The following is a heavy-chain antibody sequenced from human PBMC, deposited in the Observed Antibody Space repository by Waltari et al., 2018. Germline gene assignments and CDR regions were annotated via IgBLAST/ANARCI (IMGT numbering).Heavy chain of an antibody. CDR1: GFTFRSFG. Sequence: QVQLVESGGGVVQPGRSLRLSCAASGFTFRSFGMPWVRQAPGKGLEWLAVISDDGSNKYYADSVKGRFTISRDNSKNTLFLQMNSLRAEDTAVYYCARVAAAGNFWVAYFDYWGQGTLVTVSS. D-gene: IGHD6-25*01. CDR3: ARVAAAGNFWVAYFDY. V-gene: IGHV3-30-3*01. J-gene: IGHJ4*02. CDR2: ISDDGSNK.